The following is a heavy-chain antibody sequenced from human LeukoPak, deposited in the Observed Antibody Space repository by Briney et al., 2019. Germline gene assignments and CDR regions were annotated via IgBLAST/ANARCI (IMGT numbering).Heavy chain of an antibody. CDR1: GGSFSGYY. J-gene: IGHJ4*02. CDR3: ARALYSYGHFDY. D-gene: IGHD5-18*01. V-gene: IGHV4-34*01. Sequence: PSETLSLTCAVYGGSFSGYYWSWIRQPPGKGLEWLGEINHSGSTNYNPSLKSRVTISVDTSKNQFSLKLSSVTAADTAVYYCARALYSYGHFDYWGQGTLVTVSS. CDR2: INHSGST.